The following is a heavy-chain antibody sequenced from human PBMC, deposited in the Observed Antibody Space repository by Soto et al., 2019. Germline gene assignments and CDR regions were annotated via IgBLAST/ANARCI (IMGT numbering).Heavy chain of an antibody. CDR1: GGSISSDDYY. J-gene: IGHJ5*02. V-gene: IGHV4-31*03. Sequence: SETLSLTCTVSGGSISSDDYYWSWIRQHPGKGLEWIGYIYYTGITYYNPSIKSRVSISIDTSHNQFSLNLTSVTVADTAVYHWAREAFRSTNGVVDLWGQGTLVTVAS. CDR2: IYYTGIT. D-gene: IGHD2-8*01. CDR3: AREAFRSTNGVVDL.